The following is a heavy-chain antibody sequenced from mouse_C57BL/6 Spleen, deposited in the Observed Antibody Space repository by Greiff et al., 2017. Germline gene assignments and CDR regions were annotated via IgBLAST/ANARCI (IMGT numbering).Heavy chain of an antibody. Sequence: VHVKQSGPELVKPGASVKIPCKASGYTFTDYNMDWVKQSHGKSLEWIGDINPNNGGTIYNQKFKGKATLTVDKSSSTAYMELRSLTSEDTAVYYCARPFYGTMGFDYWGQGTTLTVSS. CDR2: INPNNGGT. CDR3: ARPFYGTMGFDY. CDR1: GYTFTDYN. D-gene: IGHD2-10*01. V-gene: IGHV1-18*01. J-gene: IGHJ2*01.